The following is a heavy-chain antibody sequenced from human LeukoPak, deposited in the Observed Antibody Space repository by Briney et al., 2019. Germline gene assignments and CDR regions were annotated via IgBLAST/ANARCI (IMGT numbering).Heavy chain of an antibody. CDR2: INHSGST. CDR1: GFTFSSYG. Sequence: PGGSLRLSCAASGFTFSSYGMHWIRQPPGKGLEWIGEINHSGSTNYNPSLKSRVTISVDTSKNQFSLKLSSVTAADTAVYYCARLVVRRLVVVTRRKYFDYWGQGTLVTVSS. V-gene: IGHV4-34*01. D-gene: IGHD3-22*01. J-gene: IGHJ4*02. CDR3: ARLVVRRLVVVTRRKYFDY.